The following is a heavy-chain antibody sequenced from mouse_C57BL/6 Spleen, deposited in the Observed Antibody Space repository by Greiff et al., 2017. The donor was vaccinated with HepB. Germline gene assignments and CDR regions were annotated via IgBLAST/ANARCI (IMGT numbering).Heavy chain of an antibody. D-gene: IGHD1-1*01. V-gene: IGHV5-17*01. CDR2: ISSGSSTI. CDR3: ARQDYYGSRGYAMDY. CDR1: GFTFSDYG. Sequence: EVKLVESGGGLVKPGGSLKLSCAASGFTFSDYGMHWVRQAPEKGLEWVAYISSGSSTIYYADTVKGRFTISRDNAKNTLFLQMTSLRSEDTAMYYCARQDYYGSRGYAMDYWGQGTSVTVSS. J-gene: IGHJ4*01.